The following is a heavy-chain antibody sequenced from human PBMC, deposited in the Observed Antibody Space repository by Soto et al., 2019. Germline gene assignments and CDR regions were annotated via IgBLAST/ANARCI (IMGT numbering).Heavy chain of an antibody. Sequence: PSETLSLTCTVSGGSISSGDYYWCWIRQPPGKGLEWIGYIYYSGSTYYNPSLKSRVTISVDTSKNQFSLKLSSVTAADTAVYYCARGYCISTSCCYFDYWGQGTLVTVSS. J-gene: IGHJ4*02. CDR1: GGSISSGDYY. CDR2: IYYSGST. CDR3: ARGYCISTSCCYFDY. V-gene: IGHV4-30-4*01. D-gene: IGHD2-2*01.